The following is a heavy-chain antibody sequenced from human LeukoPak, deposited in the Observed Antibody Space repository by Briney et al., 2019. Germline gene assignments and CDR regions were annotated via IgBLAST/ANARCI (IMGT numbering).Heavy chain of an antibody. CDR2: VKNDGSST. D-gene: IGHD3-3*01. J-gene: IGHJ4*02. Sequence: PGGSLRLSCAASGFAFSSHWMHWVRQAPGKGLVWVSHVKNDGSSTNYADSVRGRFTISRDNAKNTLYLQMNSLRAEDTAVYYCARGNDYWSGYIDYWGQGTLVTVSS. CDR1: GFAFSSHW. V-gene: IGHV3-74*01. CDR3: ARGNDYWSGYIDY.